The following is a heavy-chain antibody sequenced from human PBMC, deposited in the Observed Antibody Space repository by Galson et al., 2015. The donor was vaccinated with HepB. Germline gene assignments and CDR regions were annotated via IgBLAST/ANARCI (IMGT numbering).Heavy chain of an antibody. D-gene: IGHD1-7*01. J-gene: IGHJ6*02. CDR1: GYSFSNYG. CDR2: FSGYDAST. Sequence: SVKVSCKASGYSFSNYGLSWIRQAPGPGREWMGWFSGYDASTNYAQKFQGRVTMTADATTGTAYLELRNLRSDDTAVYYCARDSRLELRLNNYFSYGMDVWGQGSAVTVSS. V-gene: IGHV1-18*01. CDR3: ARDSRLELRLNNYFSYGMDV.